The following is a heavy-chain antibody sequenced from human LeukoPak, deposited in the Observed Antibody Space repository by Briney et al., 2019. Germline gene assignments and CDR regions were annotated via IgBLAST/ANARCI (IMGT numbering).Heavy chain of an antibody. J-gene: IGHJ5*02. CDR1: GVSISSSSGNC. Sequence: SETLSLTCAVSGVSISSSSGNCWTWVRQPPGKGLEWIGEIYHSGSTNYNPSLKSRVTMLLDKSKNQFSLKLSSVTAADTAVYYCAREAKYSSGLDLWGQGTLVTVSS. CDR3: AREAKYSSGLDL. CDR2: IYHSGST. D-gene: IGHD6-19*01. V-gene: IGHV4-4*02.